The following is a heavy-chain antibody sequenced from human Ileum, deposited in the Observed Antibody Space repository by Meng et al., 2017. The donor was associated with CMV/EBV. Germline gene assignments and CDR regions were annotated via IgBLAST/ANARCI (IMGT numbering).Heavy chain of an antibody. CDR2: TYYRSKWFN. CDR1: GDSVSSTTVT. D-gene: IGHD6-13*01. Sequence: QVQPQQSGPGLGKTSQTLLITCAISGDSVSSTTVTWNWIRQSPSRGLEWLGRTYYRSKWFNDYALSVRGRITINPDISKNQLSLQLNSVTPEDTAVYYCVRLTGNSWLDYWGRGTLVTVSS. V-gene: IGHV6-1*01. J-gene: IGHJ4*02. CDR3: VRLTGNSWLDY.